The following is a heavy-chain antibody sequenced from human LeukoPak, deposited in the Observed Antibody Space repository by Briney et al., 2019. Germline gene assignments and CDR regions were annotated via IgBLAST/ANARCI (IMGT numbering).Heavy chain of an antibody. CDR1: GFTFRSYG. D-gene: IGHD2/OR15-2a*01. CDR2: IRYDGSNE. CDR3: AKSQLGRLSLGRSSDAFDI. Sequence: GGSLRLSCAASGFTFRSYGMHWVRQAPGKGLESVAFIRYDGSNEYYADSVRGRFTISRDNSKNTLYLQMNSLRAEDTAVYYYAKSQLGRLSLGRSSDAFDIWGQGTMVTVSS. V-gene: IGHV3-30*02. J-gene: IGHJ3*02.